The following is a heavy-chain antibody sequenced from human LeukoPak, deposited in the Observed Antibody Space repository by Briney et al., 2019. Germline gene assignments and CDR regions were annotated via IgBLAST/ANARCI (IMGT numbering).Heavy chain of an antibody. CDR1: GGSISSSSYY. V-gene: IGHV4-39*01. Sequence: SETLSLTCTVSGGSISSSSYYWGWIRQPPGKGLEWIGSIYYSGSTYYNPSLKSRVTISVDTSKNQFSLKLSSVTAADTAVYYCARLSSVVITVGYWGQGTLVTVSS. J-gene: IGHJ4*02. CDR3: ARLSSVVITVGY. CDR2: IYYSGST. D-gene: IGHD3-22*01.